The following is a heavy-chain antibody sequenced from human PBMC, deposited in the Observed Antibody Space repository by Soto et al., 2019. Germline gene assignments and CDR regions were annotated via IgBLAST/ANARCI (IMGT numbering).Heavy chain of an antibody. CDR2: INPSGGST. CDR3: ARVGYSREFDP. Sequence: QVQLVQSGAEVKKPGASVKVSCKASGYTFTSYYMHWVRQAPGQGLEWMGIINPSGGSTSYAQKFQGRVTMTRDTSTSTVYMELSSLSSEDTAVYYCARVGYSREFDPWGQGTLVTVSS. V-gene: IGHV1-46*01. D-gene: IGHD6-13*01. CDR1: GYTFTSYY. J-gene: IGHJ5*02.